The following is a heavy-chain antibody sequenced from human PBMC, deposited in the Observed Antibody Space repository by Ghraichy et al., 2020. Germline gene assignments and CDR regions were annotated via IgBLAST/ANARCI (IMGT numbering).Heavy chain of an antibody. D-gene: IGHD4-23*01. CDR2: ISSSSRNI. V-gene: IGHV3-48*02. Sequence: GESLNISCAASGFPFSSYNMNWVRQAPVKGLEWLSYISSSSRNIFYADSVKGRFTTSRDNAKSSLFLQLRSLRDEDTAVYYCARASRVVRFYYYDAMDVWGPGATVTVSS. CDR1: GFPFSSYN. CDR3: ARASRVVRFYYYDAMDV. J-gene: IGHJ6*02.